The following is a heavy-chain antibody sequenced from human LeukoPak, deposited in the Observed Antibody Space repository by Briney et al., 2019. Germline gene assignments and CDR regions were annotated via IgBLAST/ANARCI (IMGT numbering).Heavy chain of an antibody. Sequence: SETLSLTCTVSGGSISSGGYYWSWIRQHPGKGLEWIGYIYYSGSTYYNPTLKSRVTISVDTSKNQFSLKLSSVTAADTAVYYCARNSVTTADYWGQGTLVTVSS. CDR2: IYYSGST. J-gene: IGHJ4*02. CDR1: GGSISSGGYY. D-gene: IGHD2/OR15-2a*01. CDR3: ARNSVTTADY. V-gene: IGHV4-31*03.